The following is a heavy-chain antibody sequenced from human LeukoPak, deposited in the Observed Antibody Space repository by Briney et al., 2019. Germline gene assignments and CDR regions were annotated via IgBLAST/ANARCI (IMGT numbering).Heavy chain of an antibody. Sequence: GGSLRLSCAASGFTFSDYSMNWVRQAPGKGLEWVSSISSNSAYLYYVDSLRGRFTVSRDNAKSSLSLQMNGLRVEDTAVYYCARAHCSGRGCYQRYDGFDIWGQGTVVTVSS. CDR1: GFTFSDYS. D-gene: IGHD2-15*01. V-gene: IGHV3-21*01. CDR3: ARAHCSGRGCYQRYDGFDI. J-gene: IGHJ3*02. CDR2: ISSNSAYL.